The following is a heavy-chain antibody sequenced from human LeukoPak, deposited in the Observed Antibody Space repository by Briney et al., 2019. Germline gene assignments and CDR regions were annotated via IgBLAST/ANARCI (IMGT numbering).Heavy chain of an antibody. J-gene: IGHJ5*02. V-gene: IGHV4-4*07. Sequence: PSETLSLTCTVSGGSISSYYWSWIRQPAGKGLEWIGRIYTSGSTNYNPSLKSRVTMSVDTSKNQFSLKLSSVTAADTAVYYCARFTARPAGRWFDPWGQGTLVTVSS. CDR2: IYTSGST. D-gene: IGHD6-6*01. CDR1: GGSISSYY. CDR3: ARFTARPAGRWFDP.